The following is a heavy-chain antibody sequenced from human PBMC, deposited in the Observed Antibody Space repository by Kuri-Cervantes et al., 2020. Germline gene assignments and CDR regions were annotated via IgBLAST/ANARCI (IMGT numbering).Heavy chain of an antibody. Sequence: SQTLSLTCAVSGSSISSDFYWGWIRQPPGKGLECVGNIYHTGNTYYNPSLRGRVIVSMDMSKNQFSLSLSSVTAADTAIYYCARLPFNAFDIWGQGTMVTVSS. CDR2: IYHTGNT. CDR1: GSSISSDFY. CDR3: ARLPFNAFDI. J-gene: IGHJ3*02. V-gene: IGHV4-38-2*01.